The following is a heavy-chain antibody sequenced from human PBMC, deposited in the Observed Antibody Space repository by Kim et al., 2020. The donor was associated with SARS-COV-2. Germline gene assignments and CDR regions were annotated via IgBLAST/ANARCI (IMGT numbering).Heavy chain of an antibody. D-gene: IGHD3-9*01. J-gene: IGHJ4*02. CDR2: DT. CDR3: AIHDPLTFDY. V-gene: IGHV5-51*01. Sequence: DTRYSPSFQGKVTISADKSISSAYLQWSSLKASDTAMYYCAIHDPLTFDYWGQGTLVTVSS.